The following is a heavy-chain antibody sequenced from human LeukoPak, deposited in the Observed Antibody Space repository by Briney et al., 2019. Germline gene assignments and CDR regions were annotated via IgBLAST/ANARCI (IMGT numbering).Heavy chain of an antibody. CDR1: GGSISSYY. Sequence: SETLSLTCTVSGGSISSYYWSWIRQPPGKGLEWIGYIYYSGSTNYNPSLKSRVTISVDTSRNQFSLKLSSVTAADTAVYYCARKIGGAWDHWGQGTLVTVSS. CDR3: ARKIGGAWDH. CDR2: IYYSGST. D-gene: IGHD3-16*01. J-gene: IGHJ4*02. V-gene: IGHV4-59*08.